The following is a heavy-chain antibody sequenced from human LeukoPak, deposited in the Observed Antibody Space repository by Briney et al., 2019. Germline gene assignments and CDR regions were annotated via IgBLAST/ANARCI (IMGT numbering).Heavy chain of an antibody. CDR1: GYTFTGYY. Sequence: GASVKVSCKASGYTFTGYYMHWVRQAPGQGLGGMGWINPNSGGTNYAQKFQGRVNMTRDSSLRTAYMELSRLRSDDTAVYYCARAMLYYDSSGYSMGAFDYWGQGTLVTVSS. CDR3: ARAMLYYDSSGYSMGAFDY. J-gene: IGHJ4*02. V-gene: IGHV1-2*02. CDR2: INPNSGGT. D-gene: IGHD3-22*01.